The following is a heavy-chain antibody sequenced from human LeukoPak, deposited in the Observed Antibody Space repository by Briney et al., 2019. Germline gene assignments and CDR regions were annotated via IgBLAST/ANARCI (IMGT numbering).Heavy chain of an antibody. CDR1: GGSISSYY. Sequence: SETLSLTCTVSGGSISSYYWSWIRQPAGKGLEWIGRIYTSGSTNYNPSLKSRVTMSVDTSKNQFSLKLSSVTAADTAVYYCARQSRRSSSFPLDYWGQGTLVTVSS. CDR3: ARQSRRSSSFPLDY. CDR2: IYTSGST. J-gene: IGHJ4*02. V-gene: IGHV4-4*07. D-gene: IGHD6-13*01.